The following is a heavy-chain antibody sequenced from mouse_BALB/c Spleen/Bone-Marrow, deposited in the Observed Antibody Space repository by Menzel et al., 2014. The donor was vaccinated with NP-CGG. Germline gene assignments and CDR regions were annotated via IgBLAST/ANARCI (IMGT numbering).Heavy chain of an antibody. V-gene: IGHV1S81*02. CDR1: GYTFTSYR. Sequence: VQLQQSGAELVKPGASVKLSCKASGYTFTSYRMHWVKQRPGQGLEWIGEINPSNGRTNYNEKFKSKATLTVDKSSSTAYMQLSSLTSEDSAVYYCARCYYGNYFDYWGQGTTLTVSS. J-gene: IGHJ2*01. CDR2: INPSNGRT. D-gene: IGHD2-1*01. CDR3: ARCYYGNYFDY.